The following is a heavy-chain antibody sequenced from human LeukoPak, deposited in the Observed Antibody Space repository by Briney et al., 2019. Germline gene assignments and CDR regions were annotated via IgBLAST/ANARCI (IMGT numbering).Heavy chain of an antibody. D-gene: IGHD4-11*01. CDR2: ISDGGIT. V-gene: IGHV3-66*01. CDR3: ARDHSADYPRAFDI. CDR1: GVTVSVNY. J-gene: IGHJ3*02. Sequence: GGSLRLSCAVSGVTVSVNYMSWVRQAPGKGLEWASVISDGGITYYAVSVKGRFTISRDNSKNTLYLQLNSLRAEDTAVYYCARDHSADYPRAFDIWGQGTMVTVSS.